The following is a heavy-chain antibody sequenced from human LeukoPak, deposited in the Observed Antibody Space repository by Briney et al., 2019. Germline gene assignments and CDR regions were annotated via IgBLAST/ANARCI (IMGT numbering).Heavy chain of an antibody. J-gene: IGHJ6*03. CDR2: IYYSGST. V-gene: IGHV4-39*01. CDR3: ASPTGPLDYYYYYYMDV. D-gene: IGHD1-1*01. CDR1: GGSISSSSYY. Sequence: PSETLSLTCTVSGGSISSSSYYWGWIRQPPGKGLEWIGSIYYSGSTYYNPSLKSRVTISVDTSKNQFSLKLSSVTAADTAVYYCASPTGPLDYYYYYYMDVWGKGTTVTVSS.